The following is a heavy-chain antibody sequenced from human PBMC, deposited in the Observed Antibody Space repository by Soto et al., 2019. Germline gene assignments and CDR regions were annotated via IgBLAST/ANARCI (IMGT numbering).Heavy chain of an antibody. V-gene: IGHV3-15*01. CDR3: ITDTYSDFWSGYHFDY. CDR1: GFSFNKAW. D-gene: IGHD3-3*01. CDR2: IRNKTDGGTT. Sequence: PGGSLRLSCAASGFSFNKAWMSWVRLTPGKGLEWVGRIRNKTDGGTTDYPAPVRDRFTVSRDDSRSTLYLQMNSLKTEDTAVYFCITDTYSDFWSGYHFDYWGQGSLVTVSS. J-gene: IGHJ4*02.